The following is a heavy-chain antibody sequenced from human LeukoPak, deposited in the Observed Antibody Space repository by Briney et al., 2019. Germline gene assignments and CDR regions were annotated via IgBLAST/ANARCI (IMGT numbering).Heavy chain of an antibody. V-gene: IGHV3-21*01. CDR2: IRSDSNYI. D-gene: IGHD4-17*01. CDR1: GFTFSSYS. Sequence: PGGSLRLSCAASGFTFSSYSMNWVRQAPGKGLEWVASIRSDSNYIYHADSVKGRFTISRDNAKNLLYLQMNSLRVEDTAVYYCARQMTTVNDAFDIWGQGTMVTVSS. CDR3: ARQMTTVNDAFDI. J-gene: IGHJ3*02.